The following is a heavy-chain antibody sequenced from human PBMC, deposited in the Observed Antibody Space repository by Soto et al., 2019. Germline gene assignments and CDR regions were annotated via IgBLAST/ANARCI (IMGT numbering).Heavy chain of an antibody. Sequence: PSETLSLTCAVSSGSISSSNWWSWVRQPPGKGLEWIGEIYHSGSTNYNPSLKSRVTISVDKSKNQFSLKLSSATAADTAVYYCARAFVSNYYMDVWGKGTTVTVSS. CDR3: ARAFVSNYYMDV. J-gene: IGHJ6*03. V-gene: IGHV4-4*02. CDR2: IYHSGST. CDR1: SGSISSSNW.